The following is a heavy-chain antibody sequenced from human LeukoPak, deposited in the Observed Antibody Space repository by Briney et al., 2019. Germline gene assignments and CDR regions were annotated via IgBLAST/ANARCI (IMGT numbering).Heavy chain of an antibody. J-gene: IGHJ4*02. CDR3: AKARLDPGSTGFDY. CDR2: ISGSGGST. Sequence: GGSLRLSCAASGFTFSSYGMSWVRQAPGEGLEWVSAISGSGGSTYYADSVKGRFTISRDNSKNTLCLQMNSLRAEDTAVYYCAKARLDPGSTGFDYWGQGTLVTVSS. D-gene: IGHD1-14*01. CDR1: GFTFSSYG. V-gene: IGHV3-23*01.